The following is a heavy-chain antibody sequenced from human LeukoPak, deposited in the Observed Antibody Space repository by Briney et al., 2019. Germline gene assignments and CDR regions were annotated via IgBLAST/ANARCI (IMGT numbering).Heavy chain of an antibody. V-gene: IGHV3-30*04. CDR2: ISYDGSDK. CDR1: GFTFRSYA. D-gene: IGHD5-12*01. CDR3: ARGVHSGSRIDY. Sequence: PGRSLRLSCSASGFTFRSYAMHWVRQAPGKGLEWVAVISYDGSDKHYADSVKGRFTISRDNSKNTLFLQMNSLRAEDTAIYYCARGVHSGSRIDYWGQGTLVTVSS. J-gene: IGHJ4*02.